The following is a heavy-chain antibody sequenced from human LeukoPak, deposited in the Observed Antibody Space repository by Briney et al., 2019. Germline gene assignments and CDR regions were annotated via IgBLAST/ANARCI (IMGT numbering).Heavy chain of an antibody. Sequence: GGSLRLSCAASGFTFSSYGMHWVRQAPGKGLEWVAVISYDGSNKYYADSVKGRFTISRDNSKNTLYLQMNSLRAEDTAVYYCAKDSWGGYGGSYFFVYWGQGTLVTVSS. V-gene: IGHV3-30*18. CDR1: GFTFSSYG. CDR2: ISYDGSNK. CDR3: AKDSWGGYGGSYFFVY. J-gene: IGHJ4*02. D-gene: IGHD1-26*01.